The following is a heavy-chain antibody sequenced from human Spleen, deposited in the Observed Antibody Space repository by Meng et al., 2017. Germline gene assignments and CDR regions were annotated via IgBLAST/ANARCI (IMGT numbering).Heavy chain of an antibody. J-gene: IGHJ4*02. CDR1: GGSVSGYY. CDR3: ARGPTTMAHDFDY. CDR2: INHSGST. D-gene: IGHD4-11*01. V-gene: IGHV4-34*01. Sequence: HVPPQPVGARLSEPSETLSLPCAVYGGSVSGYYWNWLRQPPGKGLEWIGEINHSGSTNYNPSLKSRATISVDTSQNNLSLKLSSVTAADSAVYYCARGPTTMAHDFDYWGQGTLVTVSS.